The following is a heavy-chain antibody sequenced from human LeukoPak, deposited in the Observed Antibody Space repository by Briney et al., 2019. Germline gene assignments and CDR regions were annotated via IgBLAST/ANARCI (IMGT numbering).Heavy chain of an antibody. CDR3: AKGGYCSSTSCYPPTD. D-gene: IGHD2-2*01. V-gene: IGHV3-23*01. J-gene: IGHJ4*02. Sequence: GGSLRLSCAASGFTFSSYAMSWVRQAPGKGLEWVSAISGSGGSTYYADSVKGRFTISRDNSKNTLYLQMNSLRDEDTAVYYCAKGGYCSSTSCYPPTDWGQGTLVTVSS. CDR2: ISGSGGST. CDR1: GFTFSSYA.